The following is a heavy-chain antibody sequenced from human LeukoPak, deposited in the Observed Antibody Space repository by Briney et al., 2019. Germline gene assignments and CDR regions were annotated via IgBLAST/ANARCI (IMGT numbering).Heavy chain of an antibody. CDR3: ALWRGDYVVLDY. J-gene: IGHJ4*02. CDR2: IYYSGST. CDR1: GGSISSGGFY. D-gene: IGHD4-17*01. V-gene: IGHV4-31*03. Sequence: SETLSLTCTVSGGSISSGGFYWSWIRQHPGKGLEWIGYIYYSGSTYYNPSLKSRVTISVDTSKNQFSLKLSFVTAADTAVYYCALWRGDYVVLDYWGQGTLVTVSS.